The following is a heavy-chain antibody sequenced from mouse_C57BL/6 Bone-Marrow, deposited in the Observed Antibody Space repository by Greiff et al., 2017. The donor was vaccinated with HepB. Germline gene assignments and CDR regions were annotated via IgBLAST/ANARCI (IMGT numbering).Heavy chain of an antibody. D-gene: IGHD2-3*01. CDR2: IDPSDSYT. V-gene: IGHV1-59*01. CDR1: GYTFTSYW. Sequence: QVQLQQSGAELVRPGTSVKLSCKASGYTFTSYWMHWVKQRPGQGLEWIGVIDPSDSYTNYNQKFKGKATLTVDTSSSTAYMQLSSLTSEDSAVYYCARSVGWLPYYAMDYWGQGTSVIVSS. CDR3: ARSVGWLPYYAMDY. J-gene: IGHJ4*01.